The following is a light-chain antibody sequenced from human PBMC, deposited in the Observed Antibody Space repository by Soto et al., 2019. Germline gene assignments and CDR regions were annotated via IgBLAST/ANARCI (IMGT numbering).Light chain of an antibody. J-gene: IGKJ1*01. V-gene: IGKV3-20*01. CDR3: QHFGYPQWT. CDR2: ATS. Sequence: ELVLTQSPGTLSLSPGDSAALSCKASQIGSGNYLSWYQQTSGQAPRLLIYATSTRAPGIPDRFSGSGSATDFSLIISRLEPEESAVYYCQHFGYPQWTFGRGTKVDI. CDR1: QIGSGNY.